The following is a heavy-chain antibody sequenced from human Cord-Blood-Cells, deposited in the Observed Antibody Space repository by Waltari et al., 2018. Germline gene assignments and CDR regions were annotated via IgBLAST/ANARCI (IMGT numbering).Heavy chain of an antibody. V-gene: IGHV4-38-2*01. Sequence: QVQLQESGPGLVKPSETLSLPFAVSGYSISSGYYWGWIRQPPGKGLEWIGSIYHSGSTYYNPSLKSRVTISVDTSKNQFSMKLSSVTAADTAVYYCARYQLLTHDAFDIWGQGTMVTVSS. CDR3: ARYQLLTHDAFDI. CDR1: GYSISSGYY. D-gene: IGHD2-2*01. J-gene: IGHJ3*02. CDR2: IYHSGST.